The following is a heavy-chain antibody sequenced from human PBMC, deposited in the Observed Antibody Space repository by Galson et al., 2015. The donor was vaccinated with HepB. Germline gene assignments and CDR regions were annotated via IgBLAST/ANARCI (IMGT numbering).Heavy chain of an antibody. Sequence: TLSLTCSVSGASISSGDYSWSWIRQPAGKGLECIGRIYSSGYIDHNPSLRGRVTMSLDTSKNQFSLKLTLVTATDTAVYYCARVLAGPNTWDWFGPWGQGTLVTVSS. D-gene: IGHD3-16*01. J-gene: IGHJ5*02. CDR1: GASISSGDYS. V-gene: IGHV4-61*02. CDR3: ARVLAGPNTWDWFGP. CDR2: IYSSGYI.